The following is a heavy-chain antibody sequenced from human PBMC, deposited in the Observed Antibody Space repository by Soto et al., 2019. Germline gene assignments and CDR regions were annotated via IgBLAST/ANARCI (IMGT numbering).Heavy chain of an antibody. J-gene: IGHJ6*02. CDR3: AKATGPLVYYKYYGMDV. Sequence: GGSLRLSCAASGFTFSSYGMHWVRQAPGKGLEWVAVISYDGSNKFDADSVKGRFTISRDNSKNTLYLHMNSLRAEDTAVYYCAKATGPLVYYKYYGMDVWGQGTTVTVSS. CDR2: ISYDGSNK. CDR1: GFTFSSYG. V-gene: IGHV3-30*18. D-gene: IGHD3-9*01.